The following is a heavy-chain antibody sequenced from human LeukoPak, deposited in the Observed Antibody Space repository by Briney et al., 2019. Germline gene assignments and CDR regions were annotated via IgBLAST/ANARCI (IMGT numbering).Heavy chain of an antibody. CDR3: VRIYYGPDY. Sequence: GASVKVSCKASGYIFTAHYIHWVRQAPGQGLEWMGWINPNNGVTNYAQKFQGRVTMTRDTSITTAYMELSSLRSGDTAVYYCVRIYYGPDYWGQATLVTVSS. CDR1: GYIFTAHY. CDR2: INPNNGVT. D-gene: IGHD4-17*01. J-gene: IGHJ4*02. V-gene: IGHV1-2*02.